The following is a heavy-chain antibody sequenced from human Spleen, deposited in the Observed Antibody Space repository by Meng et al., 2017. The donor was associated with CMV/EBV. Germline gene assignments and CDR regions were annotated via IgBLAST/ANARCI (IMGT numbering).Heavy chain of an antibody. V-gene: IGHV1-2*02. D-gene: IGHD2-2*01. J-gene: IGHJ4*02. Sequence: ASVKVSCKASGYIFTSYDINWVRQATGQGLEWMGWINPNSGGTNYAQKFQGRVTMTRDTSISTAYMELSRLRSDDTAVYYCARVEFCTSTRCEIGADYWGQGTLVTVS. CDR1: GYIFTSYD. CDR3: ARVEFCTSTRCEIGADY. CDR2: INPNSGGT.